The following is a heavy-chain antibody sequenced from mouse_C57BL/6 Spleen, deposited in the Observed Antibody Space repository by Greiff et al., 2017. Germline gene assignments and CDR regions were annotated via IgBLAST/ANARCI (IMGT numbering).Heavy chain of an antibody. D-gene: IGHD2-3*01. CDR3: TRSYGYYVRFAY. CDR2: IDPETGGP. V-gene: IGHV1-15*01. CDR1: GYTFTDYE. J-gene: IGHJ3*01. Sequence: VKLQESGAELVRPGASVTLSCKASGYTFTDYEMHWVKQTPVHGLEWIGAIDPETGGPAYNQKFKGKAILTADKSSSTAYMELRSLTSEDSAVYYCTRSYGYYVRFAYWGQGTLVTVSA.